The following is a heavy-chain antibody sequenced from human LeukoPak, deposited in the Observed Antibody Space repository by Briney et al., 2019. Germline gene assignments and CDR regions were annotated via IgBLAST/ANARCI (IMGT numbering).Heavy chain of an antibody. V-gene: IGHV3-7*05. Sequence: GGSLRLSCAASGFTFSSYWMSWVRQAPGKGLEWVANIKQDGDEKYYVDSVKGRFTISRDNAKNSLYLQMNSLRAEDTAVYYCAREGDDYGDSHAYYFDYWGQGTLVTVSS. CDR3: AREGDDYGDSHAYYFDY. CDR1: GFTFSSYW. D-gene: IGHD4-17*01. J-gene: IGHJ4*02. CDR2: IKQDGDEK.